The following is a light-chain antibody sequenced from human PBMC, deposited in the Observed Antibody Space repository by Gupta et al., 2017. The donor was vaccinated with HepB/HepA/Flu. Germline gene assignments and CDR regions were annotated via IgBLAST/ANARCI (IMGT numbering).Light chain of an antibody. CDR2: GNS. J-gene: IGLJ2*01. Sequence: QSVLTQPPPVSGAPGQRVTISCTGSSSNIGAGYDVHWYQQLPGTAPKLLIYGNSNRPSGVPDRFSGSKSGTSASLAITGLQAEDEADYYCQSYDSSLSVYVVFGGGTKLTVL. CDR1: SSNIGAGYD. CDR3: QSYDSSLSVYVV. V-gene: IGLV1-40*01.